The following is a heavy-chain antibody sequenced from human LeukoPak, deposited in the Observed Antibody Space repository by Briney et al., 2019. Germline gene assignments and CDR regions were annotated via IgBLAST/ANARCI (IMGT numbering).Heavy chain of an antibody. CDR2: FYPEDGET. D-gene: IGHD2-2*01. CDR3: ATSVVPAASDY. Sequence: GASVKVSCKVSGYTLTELSMHWVRQAPGKGLEGMGGFYPEDGETIYAQKFQGRVTMTEDTSTDTAYMQLRTLGPEGTAVYYCATSVVPAASDYWGQGTLVTVSS. CDR1: GYTLTELS. J-gene: IGHJ4*02. V-gene: IGHV1-24*01.